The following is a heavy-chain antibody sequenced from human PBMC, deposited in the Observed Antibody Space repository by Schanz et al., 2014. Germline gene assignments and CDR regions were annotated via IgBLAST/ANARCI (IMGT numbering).Heavy chain of an antibody. CDR3: ARGRRYCSGGGCHYPYNYYGMDV. V-gene: IGHV4-34*01. CDR2: INYSGSA. D-gene: IGHD2-15*01. Sequence: VQLQQWGAGRLRPAETLSLTCAVYGGSVSGYFWTWIRQSPRKGLEWIGEINYSGSAHYNPSLTSRLTISMDASKSQLSLKMKSVSAADTAVYYCARGRRYCSGGGCHYPYNYYGMDVWGQGTTVTVSS. CDR1: GGSVSGYF. J-gene: IGHJ6*02.